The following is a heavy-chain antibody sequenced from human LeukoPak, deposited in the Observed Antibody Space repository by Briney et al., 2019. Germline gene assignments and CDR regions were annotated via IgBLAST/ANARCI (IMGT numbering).Heavy chain of an antibody. J-gene: IGHJ6*02. CDR1: GGSISRYY. CDR3: ASVSPYYYGMDV. Sequence: SETLSLTCTVSGGSISRYYWSWIRQPAGKGLEWIGRIYSSGSTNYNPSLKSRVTVSVDTSKNQFSLKLSSVTAADTAVYYCASVSPYYYGMDVWGQGTTVTVSS. V-gene: IGHV4-4*07. CDR2: IYSSGST. D-gene: IGHD5/OR15-5a*01.